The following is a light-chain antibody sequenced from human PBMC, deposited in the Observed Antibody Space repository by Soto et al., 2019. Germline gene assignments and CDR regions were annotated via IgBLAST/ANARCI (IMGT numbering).Light chain of an antibody. V-gene: IGKV3-15*01. J-gene: IGKJ2*01. CDR2: DAT. Sequence: EIVLTQSPATLSLSPGERATLSCRASQPSTTELAWYQQKPRQPPRLLIYDATTRATGVPARFGGSGSGTEFTLTISGLQSEDFAVYYCQQYGDWPPDTFGQGTKVDIK. CDR1: QPSTTE. CDR3: QQYGDWPPDT.